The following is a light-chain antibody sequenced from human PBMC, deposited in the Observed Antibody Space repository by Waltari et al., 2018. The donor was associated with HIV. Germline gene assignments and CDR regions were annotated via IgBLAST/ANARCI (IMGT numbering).Light chain of an antibody. CDR2: EVS. J-gene: IGLJ2*01. Sequence: QSALTQPASVSGSPGQSIPIPCPGTSSNVGSYNLVPWYQQHPGRAPKVMIYEVSKRPSGVSNRFSGSKSGNTASLTISGLQAEDEADYYCCSYTGSNPFLLFGGGTKLTVL. CDR1: SSNVGSYNL. V-gene: IGLV2-23*02. CDR3: CSYTGSNPFLL.